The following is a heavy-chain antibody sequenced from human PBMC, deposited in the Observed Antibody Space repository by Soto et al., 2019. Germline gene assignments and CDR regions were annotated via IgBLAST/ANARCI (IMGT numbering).Heavy chain of an antibody. CDR2: IYYSRRT. CDR3: ARQRTTVVTQAYFDH. CDR1: GESISSSSYY. Sequence: NRSETLSLTCIVSGESISSSSYYWGWIRQPPGKGLEWIGSIYYSRRTYYNPSFKSRVTISIDTSKNQFSLKLSSVTATDTAVYYCARQRTTVVTQAYFDHWGQGALVTVSS. V-gene: IGHV4-39*01. D-gene: IGHD2-21*02. J-gene: IGHJ4*02.